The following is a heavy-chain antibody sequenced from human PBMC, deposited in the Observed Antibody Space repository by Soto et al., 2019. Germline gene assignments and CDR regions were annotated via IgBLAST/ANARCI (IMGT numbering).Heavy chain of an antibody. CDR1: GGSFSGYY. CDR3: ARGEVSQWFTKGYYGMDV. D-gene: IGHD2-15*01. CDR2: VNHGGGT. Sequence: SETLSLTCTVYGGSFSGYYWTWIRQPPEKGLEWIGAVNHGGGTNNNPSLKSRVTISVDTSKNQFSLKLSSVTAADTAVYYCARGEVSQWFTKGYYGMDVWGQGTTVTVSS. J-gene: IGHJ6*02. V-gene: IGHV4-34*01.